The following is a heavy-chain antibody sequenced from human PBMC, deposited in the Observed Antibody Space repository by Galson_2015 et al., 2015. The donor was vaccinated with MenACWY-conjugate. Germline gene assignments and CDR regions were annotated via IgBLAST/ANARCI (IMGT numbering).Heavy chain of an antibody. CDR1: GFIFSSYS. Sequence: SLRLSCAASGFIFSSYSMNWVRQAPGKGLEWVSSIDSSGSDIYYGDSVKGRFTISRDNAKNSVFLQMNSLRAEDTAVYYCARGNGEYVDGSGDCWGQGTLVTVSS. CDR3: ARGNGEYVDGSGDC. J-gene: IGHJ4*02. V-gene: IGHV3-21*01. CDR2: IDSSGSDI. D-gene: IGHD4-17*01.